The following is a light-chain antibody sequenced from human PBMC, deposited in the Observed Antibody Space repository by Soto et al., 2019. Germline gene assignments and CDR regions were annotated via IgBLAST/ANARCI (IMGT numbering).Light chain of an antibody. V-gene: IGKV3-20*01. J-gene: IGKJ1*01. CDR1: QSVSSNY. Sequence: EIVLTQSPGTLSLSPGERATLSCRASQSVSSNYLAWYQQKPGQAPRLLIYGASSRATGIPDRFSGSGSGTDFTLTISRLEPEDFAVYYCQRYGSSPWTFGQGTKVEMK. CDR3: QRYGSSPWT. CDR2: GAS.